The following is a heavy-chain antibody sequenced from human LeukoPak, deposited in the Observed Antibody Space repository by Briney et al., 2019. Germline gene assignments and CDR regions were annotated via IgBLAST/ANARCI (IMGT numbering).Heavy chain of an antibody. CDR2: IIPILGIA. D-gene: IGHD3-3*01. Sequence: VASVKVSCKASGGTFSSYTISWVRQAPGQGLEWMGRIIPILGIANYAQKFQGRVTITADKSTSTAYMELSSLRSEDTAVYYCALATYDFWSGTPHYYYMDVWGKGTTVTVSS. CDR3: ALATYDFWSGTPHYYYMDV. J-gene: IGHJ6*03. V-gene: IGHV1-69*02. CDR1: GGTFSSYT.